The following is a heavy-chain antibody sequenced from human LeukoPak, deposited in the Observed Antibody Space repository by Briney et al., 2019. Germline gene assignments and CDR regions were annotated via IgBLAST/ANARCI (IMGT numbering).Heavy chain of an antibody. D-gene: IGHD4-17*01. CDR3: ARVVRTTVSDNWFDP. CDR1: GGSISSSS. CDR2: NYISESP. V-gene: IGHV4-4*07. Sequence: SETLSLTCTVSGGSISSSSWSWTRRPAGKGLEWIGHNYISESPNYNPSLKGRVSMSVDTSKNQFSLKLSSVTAADTAVYYCARVVRTTVSDNWFDPWGQGTLVTVSS. J-gene: IGHJ5*02.